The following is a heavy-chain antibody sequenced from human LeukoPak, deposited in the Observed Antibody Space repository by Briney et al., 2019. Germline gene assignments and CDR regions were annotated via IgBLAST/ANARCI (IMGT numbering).Heavy chain of an antibody. J-gene: IGHJ4*02. CDR3: ARDRNYYDHNGNFDY. CDR1: GYTFSGYY. D-gene: IGHD3-22*01. CDR2: INPNSGGT. Sequence: ASVKVSCKASGYTFSGYYMHWVRQAPGQGLEWMGWINPNSGGTNYAQKFQGRVILTRDTSLSTAYMELSRLRSDDTAVYYCARDRNYYDHNGNFDYWGQGTLVTVSS. V-gene: IGHV1-2*02.